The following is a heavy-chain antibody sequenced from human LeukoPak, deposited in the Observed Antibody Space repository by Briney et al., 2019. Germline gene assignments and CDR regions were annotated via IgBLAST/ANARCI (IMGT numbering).Heavy chain of an antibody. D-gene: IGHD6-19*01. CDR2: ISGSGGRT. Sequence: HPGGTLRLSCEASGFTFSSYGMSWVRQAPGKGLEWVSVISGSGGRTDYADSVKGRFTISRDNSKNTLYLQMNSLRAEDTAVYYCARDHLSSGSSPDYYYYYYMDVWGKGTTVTISS. V-gene: IGHV3-23*01. CDR3: ARDHLSSGSSPDYYYYYYMDV. J-gene: IGHJ6*03. CDR1: GFTFSSYG.